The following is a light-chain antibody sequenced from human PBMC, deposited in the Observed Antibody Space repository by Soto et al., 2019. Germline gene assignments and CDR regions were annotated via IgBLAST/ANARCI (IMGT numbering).Light chain of an antibody. CDR1: QSVSSN. J-gene: IGKJ2*01. Sequence: EIVMTQSPATLSVSPGERATLSCRASQSVSSNLAWYHQKPGQAPRLLIYGASTRATGIPARFSGSGSGTEFTLTISSLQSEDFAVYYCQQYKNWPYTFGQGTKLEIK. V-gene: IGKV3-15*01. CDR3: QQYKNWPYT. CDR2: GAS.